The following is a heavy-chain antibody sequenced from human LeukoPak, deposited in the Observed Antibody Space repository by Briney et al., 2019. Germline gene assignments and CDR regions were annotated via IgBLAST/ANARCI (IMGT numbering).Heavy chain of an antibody. CDR2: INAYNTNT. J-gene: IGHJ4*02. Sequence: ASVTVSCKASGYTFTNFGISWVRQAPGQGLEWMGWINAYNTNTKSAQRLQGRVTMTTATSASTAYMELGSLRSDDTAVYYCATSDGTVTTFQYWGQGTLVTVSS. CDR1: GYTFTNFG. V-gene: IGHV1-18*01. CDR3: ATSDGTVTTFQY. D-gene: IGHD4-11*01.